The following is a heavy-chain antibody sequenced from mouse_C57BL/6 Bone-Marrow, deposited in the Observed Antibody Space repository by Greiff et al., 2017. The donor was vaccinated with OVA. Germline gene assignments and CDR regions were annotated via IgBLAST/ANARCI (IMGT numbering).Heavy chain of an antibody. CDR2: IDPSDSYT. Sequence: QVQLQQPGAELVRPGTSVKLSCKASGYTFTSYWMHWVKQRPGQGLEWIGVIDPSDSYTNYNQKFKGKATLTVDTSSSTAYMQLSSLTSVDAAVYYCARQYYFDYWGQGTTLTVSS. J-gene: IGHJ2*01. V-gene: IGHV1-59*01. CDR1: GYTFTSYW. CDR3: ARQYYFDY.